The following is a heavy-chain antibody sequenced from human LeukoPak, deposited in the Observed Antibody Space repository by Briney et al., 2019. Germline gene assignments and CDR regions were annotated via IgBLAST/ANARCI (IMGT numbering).Heavy chain of an antibody. V-gene: IGHV3-7*01. CDR2: IKQDGSER. CDR3: ARDTAGALDY. CDR1: GFTFSNYW. D-gene: IGHD4/OR15-4a*01. Sequence: TGGSLRLSCAASGFTFSNYWINWVRQAPGKGLEWVANIKQDGSERYYADSVKGRFTISRDNAKNSLYLQIHSLRAEDTAVYYCARDTAGALDYWGQGTLVTVSS. J-gene: IGHJ4*02.